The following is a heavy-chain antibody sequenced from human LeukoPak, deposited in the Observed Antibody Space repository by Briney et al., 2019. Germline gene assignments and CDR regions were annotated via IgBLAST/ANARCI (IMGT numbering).Heavy chain of an antibody. CDR3: AREPWGYRGSSTYFDY. Sequence: GGSLRLSCAASGFTLSYYWMTWVRQAPGKGLEWVANIKPDGSEEYYVDSVKGRFIVSRDNAKNSLYLQMNSLRAEDTAVYYCAREPWGYRGSSTYFDYWGQGTLVTVSS. J-gene: IGHJ4*02. CDR2: IKPDGSEE. D-gene: IGHD2-2*01. CDR1: GFTLSYYW. V-gene: IGHV3-7*01.